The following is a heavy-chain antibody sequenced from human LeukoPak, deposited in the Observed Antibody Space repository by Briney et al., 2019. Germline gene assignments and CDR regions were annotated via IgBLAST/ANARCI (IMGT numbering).Heavy chain of an antibody. V-gene: IGHV4-59*08. CDR2: IYYSGST. D-gene: IGHD1-26*01. Sequence: SETLSLTCTVSGGSISTYYWTWIRQPPGKGLEWIGYIYYSGSTNYNPSLKSRVTISVDTSKNQFSLKLSSVTAADTAVYYCARRTALYSGSYPFDYWGQGTLVTVSS. CDR3: ARRTALYSGSYPFDY. CDR1: GGSISTYY. J-gene: IGHJ4*02.